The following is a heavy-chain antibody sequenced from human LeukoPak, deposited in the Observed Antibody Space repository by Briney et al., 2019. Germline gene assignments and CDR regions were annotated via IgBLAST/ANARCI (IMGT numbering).Heavy chain of an antibody. Sequence: SETLSLTCAVSGYSISSGYYWGWMRQPPGKGLEWIGSMHHSGSTFYNPSLKSRVTISVDTSKNQFSLKLSSVTAADTAVYFCAAENLDTAMVRTPYWGQGTLVTVSS. J-gene: IGHJ4*02. CDR2: MHHSGST. D-gene: IGHD5-18*01. CDR1: GYSISSGYY. V-gene: IGHV4-38-2*01. CDR3: AAENLDTAMVRTPY.